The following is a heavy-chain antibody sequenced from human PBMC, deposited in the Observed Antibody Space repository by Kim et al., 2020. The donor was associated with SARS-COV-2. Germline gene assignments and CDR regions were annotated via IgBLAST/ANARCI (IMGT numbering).Heavy chain of an antibody. J-gene: IGHJ5*02. CDR2: IYYSGST. CDR3: ARHEYIGIAAAALNWFDP. D-gene: IGHD6-13*01. CDR1: GGSISSSSYY. Sequence: SETLSLTCTVSGGSISSSSYYWGWIRQPPGKGLEWIGSIYYSGSTYYNPSLKSRVTISVDTSKNQFSLKLSSVTAADTAVYYCARHEYIGIAAAALNWFDPWGQGTLVTVSS. V-gene: IGHV4-39*01.